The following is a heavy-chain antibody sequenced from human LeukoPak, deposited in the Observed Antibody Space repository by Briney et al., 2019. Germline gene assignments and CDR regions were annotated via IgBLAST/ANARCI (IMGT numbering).Heavy chain of an antibody. CDR3: ARVTGYMIEDYFDY. D-gene: IGHD3-22*01. J-gene: IGHJ4*02. CDR1: GGSISSYY. Sequence: PLETLSLACTVSGGSISSYYWSWIRQPPGKGLEWIGYIYYSGSTNYSPSLRSRVTISVDTSKNEFSLKLRSVTAADTAEYYCARVTGYMIEDYFDYWGQGTLVTVSS. V-gene: IGHV4-59*01. CDR2: IYYSGST.